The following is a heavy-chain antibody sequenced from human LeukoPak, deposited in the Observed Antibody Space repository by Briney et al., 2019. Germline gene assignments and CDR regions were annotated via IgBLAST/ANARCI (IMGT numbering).Heavy chain of an antibody. V-gene: IGHV3-53*01. CDR3: ARDPGGAKFDY. J-gene: IGHJ4*02. CDR2: IYSGGST. Sequence: GGSLRLSCAASGLTVSSNYMSWVRQTPGKGLEWVSVIYSGGSTAYADSVKGRFTISRDNSKNTLYLQLNSLRVEDTAVFYCARDPGGAKFDYWGQGTLVTVSS. D-gene: IGHD4/OR15-4a*01. CDR1: GLTVSSNY.